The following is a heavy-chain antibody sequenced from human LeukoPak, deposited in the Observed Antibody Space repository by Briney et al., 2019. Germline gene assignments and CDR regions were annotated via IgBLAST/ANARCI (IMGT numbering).Heavy chain of an antibody. J-gene: IGHJ4*02. Sequence: PSETLSLTCTVSGGSISSSYRNWFRQPPGKGLEWIAYISYNGGTNYNVSLKSRLTISMDTSKNQFSLTLSSVTAADAAVYYCARQTDSGWNFFDYWGQGTLVTVSS. V-gene: IGHV4-59*08. CDR1: GGSISSSY. CDR3: ARQTDSGWNFFDY. CDR2: ISYNGGT. D-gene: IGHD6-19*01.